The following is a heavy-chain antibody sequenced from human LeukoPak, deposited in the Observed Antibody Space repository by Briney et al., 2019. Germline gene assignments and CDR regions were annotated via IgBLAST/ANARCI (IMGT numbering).Heavy chain of an antibody. V-gene: IGHV1-18*01. CDR2: ISGDNRDT. CDR3: ARLIRAAALIDY. J-gene: IGHJ4*02. CDR1: GYSFRNYG. D-gene: IGHD6-13*01. Sequence: ASVKVSCKASGYSFRNYGLTWVRQAPGQGLEWMGWISGDNRDTDSAEKFQGRLTMTTDTSTSTAYMDLRSLRSDDTGIYYCARLIRAAALIDYWGQGTLVTVSS.